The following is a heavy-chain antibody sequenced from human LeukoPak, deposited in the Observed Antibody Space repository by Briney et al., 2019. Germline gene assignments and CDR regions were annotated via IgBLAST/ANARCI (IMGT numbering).Heavy chain of an antibody. J-gene: IGHJ4*02. Sequence: PTGGSLRLSCAASGFTFSSYWMHWVRQVPGKGLVWVSRINSDASSTNYADSVKGRFTISRDNSKNTLYLQMNSLRAEDTAVYYCARSPSIAAADYWGQGTLVTVSS. D-gene: IGHD6-13*01. CDR3: ARSPSIAAADY. CDR2: INSDASST. V-gene: IGHV3-74*01. CDR1: GFTFSSYW.